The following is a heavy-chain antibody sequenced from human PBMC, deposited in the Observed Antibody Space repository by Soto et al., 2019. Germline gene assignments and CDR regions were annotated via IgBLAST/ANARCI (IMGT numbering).Heavy chain of an antibody. CDR2: ISNSGSTI. Sequence: PGGSLRLSCAASGFTFSDFYMTWIRQAPGKGLEWLSYISNSGSTIYYSDSVKGRFTTSRDNAKKSLYLQMNSLRAEDTAIYYCARANYDILTGYSDYWGQGTLVTVSS. V-gene: IGHV3-11*01. CDR1: GFTFSDFY. CDR3: ARANYDILTGYSDY. J-gene: IGHJ4*02. D-gene: IGHD3-9*01.